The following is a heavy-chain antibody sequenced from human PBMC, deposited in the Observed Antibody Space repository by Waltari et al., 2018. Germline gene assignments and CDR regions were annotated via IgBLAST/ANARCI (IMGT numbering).Heavy chain of an antibody. V-gene: IGHV3-23*01. CDR3: AKDPITIFGVVIYGWYFDL. CDR1: GFTFSSYA. Sequence: EVQLLESGGGLVQPGGSLRLSCAASGFTFSSYAMSWVRQAPGKGLEWVSAISGSGGSTYYADSVKGRFTISRDNSKNTLYLQMNSLRAEDTAVYYCAKDPITIFGVVIYGWYFDLWGRGTLVTVSS. D-gene: IGHD3-3*01. J-gene: IGHJ2*01. CDR2: ISGSGGST.